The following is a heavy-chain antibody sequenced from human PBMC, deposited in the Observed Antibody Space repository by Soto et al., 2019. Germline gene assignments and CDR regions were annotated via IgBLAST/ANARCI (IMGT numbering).Heavy chain of an antibody. CDR2: IDPSDSYI. CDR1: GYTFTSYW. J-gene: IGHJ4*02. D-gene: IGHD1-1*01. V-gene: IGHV5-10-1*03. Sequence: EVQLEQSGAEVKKPGESLKISCKASGYTFTSYWITWVRQMPGKGLEWMGRIDPSDSYINYSPSFQGHVLISADKSISTAYLHWSSLKASDTAMYYCARVEASTAEDWGQGALVIVSS. CDR3: ARVEASTAED.